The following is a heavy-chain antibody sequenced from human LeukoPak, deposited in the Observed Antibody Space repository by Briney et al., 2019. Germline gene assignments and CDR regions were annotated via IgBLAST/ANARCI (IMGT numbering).Heavy chain of an antibody. CDR2: INHSGST. CDR3: ARGRLGADY. Sequence: SETLSLTCAVYGGSFSGYYWSWIRQPPGKGLEWIGEINHSGSTNYNPSLESRVTISVDTSKNQFSLKLSSVTAADTAVYYCARGRLGADYWGQGTLVTVSS. V-gene: IGHV4-34*01. D-gene: IGHD3-16*01. J-gene: IGHJ4*02. CDR1: GGSFSGYY.